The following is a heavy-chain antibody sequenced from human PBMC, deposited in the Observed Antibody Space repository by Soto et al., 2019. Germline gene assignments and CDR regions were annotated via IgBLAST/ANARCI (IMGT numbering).Heavy chain of an antibody. D-gene: IGHD3-10*01. CDR2: INHSGST. Sequence: SETLSLTCAVYGGSFSGYYRSWIRQPPGKGLEWIGEINHSGSTNYNPSLKSRVTISVDTSKNQFSLKLSSVTAADTAVYYCARRRITMVRGVRYGMDVWGQGTTVTVSS. V-gene: IGHV4-34*01. CDR1: GGSFSGYY. CDR3: ARRRITMVRGVRYGMDV. J-gene: IGHJ6*02.